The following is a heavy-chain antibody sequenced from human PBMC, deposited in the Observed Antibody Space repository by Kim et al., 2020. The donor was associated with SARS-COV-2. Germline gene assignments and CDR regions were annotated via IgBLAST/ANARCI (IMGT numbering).Heavy chain of an antibody. CDR2: ISYDGSNK. D-gene: IGHD1-26*01. CDR3: AKDLGAGGRVGAGDVRRRRDVPAKNPPDFAY. Sequence: GGSLRLSCAASGFTFSSYGMHWVRQAPGKGLEWVAVISYDGSNKYYADSVKGRFTISRDNSKNTLYLQMNSLRAEDTAVYYCAKDLGAGGRVGAGDVRRRRDVPAKNPPDFAYWGQGTLVTVSS. CDR1: GFTFSSYG. J-gene: IGHJ4*02. V-gene: IGHV3-30*18.